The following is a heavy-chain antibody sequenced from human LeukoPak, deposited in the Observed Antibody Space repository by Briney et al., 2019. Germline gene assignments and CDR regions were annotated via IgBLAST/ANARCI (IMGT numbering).Heavy chain of an antibody. J-gene: IGHJ4*02. D-gene: IGHD3-22*01. Sequence: PGGSLRLSCAASGFTFSSYAMSWVRQAPGKGLEWVSAISGSGGSTYYADSVKGRFTISRDNPKNTLYLQMNSLRAEDTAVYYCAKVSDYYVSSGYLDYWGQGTLVTVSS. CDR2: ISGSGGST. CDR1: GFTFSSYA. V-gene: IGHV3-23*01. CDR3: AKVSDYYVSSGYLDY.